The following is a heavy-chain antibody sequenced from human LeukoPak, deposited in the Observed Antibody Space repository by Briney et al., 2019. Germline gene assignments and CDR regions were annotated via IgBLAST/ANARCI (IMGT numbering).Heavy chain of an antibody. V-gene: IGHV3-74*01. CDR2: INSDGSST. CDR3: AREGAVVVPAATAWFDP. CDR1: GFTFSSYW. J-gene: IGHJ5*02. Sequence: QPGGSLRLSCAASGFTFSSYWMHWVRQAPGKGLVWVSRINSDGSSTSYADSVKGRFTISRDNAKNTLYLQMNSLRAEDTAVYYCAREGAVVVPAATAWFDPWGQGTLVTVSS. D-gene: IGHD2-2*01.